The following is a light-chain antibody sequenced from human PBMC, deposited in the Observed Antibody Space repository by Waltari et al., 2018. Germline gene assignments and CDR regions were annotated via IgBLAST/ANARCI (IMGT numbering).Light chain of an antibody. CDR3: QQSYSLPNT. CDR2: GAS. J-gene: IGKJ2*01. Sequence: DIQMTQSPSSLSASVGDRATITCRASQRISSYLNWYQQIPGKAPKLLIYGASSLQSGVPSRFSGSGSGTDFSLTISSLESEDFATYYCQQSYSLPNTFGQGTKVDI. CDR1: QRISSY. V-gene: IGKV1-39*01.